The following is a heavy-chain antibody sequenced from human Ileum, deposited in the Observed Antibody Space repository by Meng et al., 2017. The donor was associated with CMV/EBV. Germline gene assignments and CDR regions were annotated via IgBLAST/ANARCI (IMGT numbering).Heavy chain of an antibody. D-gene: IGHD2-2*01. CDR3: ARGSSSWAFDY. CDR1: GGSISGYY. CDR2: VYSSGST. Sequence: QVQLQGSGPGLVKPSETWSLTCTVSGGSISGYYWSWIRQPATKGLEWIGRVYSSGSTDYNPSLQSRVTMSVDTSKNQFSLKLSSVTAADTAVYYCARGSSSWAFDYWGQGTLVTVSS. V-gene: IGHV4-4*07. J-gene: IGHJ4*02.